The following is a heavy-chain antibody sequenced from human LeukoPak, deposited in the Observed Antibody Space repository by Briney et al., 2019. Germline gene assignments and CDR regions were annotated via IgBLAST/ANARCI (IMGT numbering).Heavy chain of an antibody. J-gene: IGHJ3*01. CDR3: ARDDGQGEARNAFDV. Sequence: GGSLRLSCAASGFTFSSYAMNWVRQAPGKGLEWLSYISRRSDAIYYADSVQGRFTVSRDNAKNSLFLQMISLRDEDTAVYYCARDDGQGEARNAFDVWGPGTMVTVSS. V-gene: IGHV3-48*02. D-gene: IGHD3-16*01. CDR2: ISRRSDAI. CDR1: GFTFSSYA.